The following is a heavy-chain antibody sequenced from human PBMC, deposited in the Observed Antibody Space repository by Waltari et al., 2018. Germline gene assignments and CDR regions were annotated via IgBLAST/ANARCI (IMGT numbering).Heavy chain of an antibody. CDR2: TSSDGTNK. V-gene: IGHV3-30*04. D-gene: IGHD3-3*01. CDR1: GFTFRSCT. Sequence: QVQLVESGGGVVQPGRSLGLSCAASGFTFRSCTMHWVRQAPGKGLEWVAVTSSDGTNKYYADSVKGRFTISRDNAKNSLYLVLNTLGADDSGVYFCASDPTLFGIRQNYFDSWGQGTQVTVSS. J-gene: IGHJ4*02. CDR3: ASDPTLFGIRQNYFDS.